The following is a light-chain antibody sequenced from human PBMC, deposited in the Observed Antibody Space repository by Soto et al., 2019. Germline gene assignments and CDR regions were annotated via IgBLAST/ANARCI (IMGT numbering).Light chain of an antibody. CDR1: QSVGSY. Sequence: VLTQSPATLSLSPGESAALSCRASQSVGSYLAWLQQVPGQAPRLLIYDATNRANGIPAKFRGSGSGTDFTLTISSLGPEDFALYFCLQRASWPHTFGPGTKVEIK. V-gene: IGKV3-11*01. CDR3: LQRASWPHT. J-gene: IGKJ3*01. CDR2: DAT.